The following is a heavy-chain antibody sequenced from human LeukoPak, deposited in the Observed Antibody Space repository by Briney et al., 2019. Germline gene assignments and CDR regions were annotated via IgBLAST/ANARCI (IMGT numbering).Heavy chain of an antibody. CDR2: ISSSSNYI. CDR1: GFTFSSHS. Sequence: GGSLRLSCAASGFTFSSHSMTWVRQAPGKGLEWVSSISSSSNYIYYADSVKGRFTTSRDNAKNSVSLQMNSLRAEDTAVYYCARALKPYGSSGTTYAFDIWGQGTMVTVSS. CDR3: ARALKPYGSSGTTYAFDI. J-gene: IGHJ3*02. V-gene: IGHV3-21*06. D-gene: IGHD6-25*01.